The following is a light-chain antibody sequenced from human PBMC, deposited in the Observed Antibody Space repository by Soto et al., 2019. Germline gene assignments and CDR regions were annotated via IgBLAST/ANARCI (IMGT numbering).Light chain of an antibody. J-gene: IGLJ2*01. Sequence: QSALTQPASVSGSPGQSITISCTGTSSDVGSYDLVSLYQQHPGKAPKLMIYEGSKRPSGVSNRFSGSKSGNTASLTISGLQAEDEANYYCCSYAGDTTLVFGGGTKLTVL. CDR3: CSYAGDTTLV. CDR1: SSDVGSYDL. V-gene: IGLV2-23*01. CDR2: EGS.